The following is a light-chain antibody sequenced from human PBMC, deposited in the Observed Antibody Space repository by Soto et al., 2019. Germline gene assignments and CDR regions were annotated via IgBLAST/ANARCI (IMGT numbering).Light chain of an antibody. V-gene: IGLV2-14*01. J-gene: IGLJ2*01. CDR2: EVS. Sequence: SALTQPASVSGSPGQSITISCTGTSSDVGAYNFVSWYQQHPGKAPKLIFYEVSNRPPGLSDRFSGSKSGTTASLTISGLQAEDEADYFCSSYTTNKPLPFGGGTK. CDR3: SSYTTNKPLP. CDR1: SSDVGAYNF.